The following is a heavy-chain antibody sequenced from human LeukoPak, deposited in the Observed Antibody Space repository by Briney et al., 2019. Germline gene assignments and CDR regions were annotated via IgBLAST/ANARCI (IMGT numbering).Heavy chain of an antibody. CDR2: INPNSGGT. V-gene: IGHV1-2*02. Sequence: ASVKVSCTASGYTFTGYYMHWVRQAPGQGLEWMGWINPNSGGTNYAQKFQGRVTMTRDTSISTAYMELSRLRSDDTAVYYCARDPYGSGSYYDWGQGTLVTVSS. CDR1: GYTFTGYY. J-gene: IGHJ4*02. D-gene: IGHD3-10*01. CDR3: ARDPYGSGSYYD.